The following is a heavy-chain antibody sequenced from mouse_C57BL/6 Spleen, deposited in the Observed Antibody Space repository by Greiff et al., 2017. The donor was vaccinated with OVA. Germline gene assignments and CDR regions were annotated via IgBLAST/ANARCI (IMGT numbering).Heavy chain of an antibody. J-gene: IGHJ4*01. CDR1: GYTFTSYW. CDR3: ARRDYSNYEGGAMDD. CDR2: IDPSDSYT. Sequence: QVQLQQPGAELVMPGASVKLSCKASGYTFTSYWMHWVKQRPGQGLEWIGEIDPSDSYTNYNQKFKGKSTLTVDKSSSTAYMQLSSLTSEDSAVYYCARRDYSNYEGGAMDDWGQGTSVTVSS. D-gene: IGHD2-5*01. V-gene: IGHV1-69*01.